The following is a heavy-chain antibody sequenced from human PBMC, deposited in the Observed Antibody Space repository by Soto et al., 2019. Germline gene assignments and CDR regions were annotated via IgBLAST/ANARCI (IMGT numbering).Heavy chain of an antibody. D-gene: IGHD3-3*01. CDR1: GGSISSYY. V-gene: IGHV4-59*01. CDR3: AMGSGYYTGFDY. J-gene: IGHJ4*02. Sequence: SETLSLTCPVSGGSISSYYWSWIRQPPGKGLEWIGYIYYSGSTNYNPSLKSRVTISVDTSKNQLSLKLSSVTAADTAVYYCAMGSGYYTGFDYWGQGTLVTVSS. CDR2: IYYSGST.